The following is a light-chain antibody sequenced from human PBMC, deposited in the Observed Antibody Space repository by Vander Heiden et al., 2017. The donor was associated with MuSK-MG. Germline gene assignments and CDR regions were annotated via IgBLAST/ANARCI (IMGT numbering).Light chain of an antibody. Sequence: DIQMTQSPSSLSASVGDRVTITCRARQSIIRYLNWYQQKPGKAPKLLIYAASSLQSGVPSRFSGSGSGTDFNLIISRLQPADLATYYCQHRYTTPPTFGGGTKVEIK. V-gene: IGKV1-39*01. CDR2: AAS. CDR3: QHRYTTPPT. CDR1: QSIIRY. J-gene: IGKJ4*01.